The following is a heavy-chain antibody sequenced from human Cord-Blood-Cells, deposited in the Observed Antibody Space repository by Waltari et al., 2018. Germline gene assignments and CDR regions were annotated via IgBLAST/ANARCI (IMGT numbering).Heavy chain of an antibody. D-gene: IGHD4-4*01. V-gene: IGHV3-53*01. CDR2: IYSGGST. Sequence: EVQLVESGGGLIQPGGSLRLSCAASGVTVSSTYMSWVRQAPGKGLEWVSVIYSGGSTYYADSVKGRFTISRDNSKNTLYLQMNSLRAEDTAVYYCARDVSNYEGMDVWGQGTTVTVSS. J-gene: IGHJ6*02. CDR3: ARDVSNYEGMDV. CDR1: GVTVSSTY.